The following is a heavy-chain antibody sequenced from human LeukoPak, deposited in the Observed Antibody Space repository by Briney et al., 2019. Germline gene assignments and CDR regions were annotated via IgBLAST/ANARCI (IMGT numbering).Heavy chain of an antibody. V-gene: IGHV4-38-2*02. J-gene: IGHJ4*02. Sequence: SETLSLTCTVSGYSISSDYYWGWIRQPPRKGLEWIGTIYHSGSTYCNPSLRSRVTISVDTSKNQFSPKLSSVTAADTAVYYCARAQTYGGPPNPFDYWGQGTLVTVSS. CDR1: GYSISSDYY. D-gene: IGHD4-23*01. CDR3: ARAQTYGGPPNPFDY. CDR2: IYHSGST.